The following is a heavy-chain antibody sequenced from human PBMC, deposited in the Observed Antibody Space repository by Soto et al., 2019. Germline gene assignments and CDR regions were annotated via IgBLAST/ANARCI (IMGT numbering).Heavy chain of an antibody. CDR1: GFTFSSYG. Sequence: GGSLRLSCAASGFTFSSYGMHWVRQAPGKGLEWVAVISYDGSNKYYADSVKGRFTISRDNSKNTLYLQMNSLRAEGTAVYYCAKDRYCSSTSCYRYYYYGMDVWGQGTTVTVSS. D-gene: IGHD2-2*01. CDR2: ISYDGSNK. CDR3: AKDRYCSSTSCYRYYYYGMDV. J-gene: IGHJ6*02. V-gene: IGHV3-30*18.